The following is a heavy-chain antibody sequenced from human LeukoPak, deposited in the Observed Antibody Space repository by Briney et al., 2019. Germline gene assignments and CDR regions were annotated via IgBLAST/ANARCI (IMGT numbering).Heavy chain of an antibody. CDR3: TTRLDW. J-gene: IGHJ4*02. CDR1: GFTFSSYA. D-gene: IGHD3/OR15-3a*01. V-gene: IGHV3-15*01. Sequence: GGSLRLPCAAPGFTFSSYAMHWVRQAPGKGLEWVGRIKSKTDGGTTDYAAPVKGRFTISRDDSKNALYLQMNSLKTEDTAVYYCTTRLDWWGQGTLVTVSS. CDR2: IKSKTDGGTT.